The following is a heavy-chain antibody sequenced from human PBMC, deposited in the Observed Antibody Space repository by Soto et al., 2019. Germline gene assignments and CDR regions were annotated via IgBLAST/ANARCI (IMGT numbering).Heavy chain of an antibody. J-gene: IGHJ6*02. D-gene: IGHD4-17*01. V-gene: IGHV3-23*01. CDR2: IGTNGADI. Sequence: EVQLLESGGGFVQPGGSLRLSCAASGITFSTYAMSWVRRAPGKGLEWVSTIGTNGADIQYADFVKGRFTVSRDRSDGTLSLQMNSLRAEDTAVYYCAADYLRHNSLNGYYYSYGMDVWGQGTTVTVSS. CDR1: GITFSTYA. CDR3: AADYLRHNSLNGYYYSYGMDV.